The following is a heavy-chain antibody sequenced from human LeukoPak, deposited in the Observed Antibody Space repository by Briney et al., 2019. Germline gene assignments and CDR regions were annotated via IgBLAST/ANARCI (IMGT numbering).Heavy chain of an antibody. V-gene: IGHV1-2*02. J-gene: IGHJ4*02. CDR2: INPNSGGT. CDR1: GYTFTGYY. D-gene: IGHD6-13*01. Sequence: GASVKVSCKASGYTFTGYYMHWVRQAPRQGLEWMGWINPNSGGTNYAQKFQGRVTMTRDTSISTAYMGVSRLRSDDTAVYYCARGDDIAAAGSPFDYWGQGTLVTVSS. CDR3: ARGDDIAAAGSPFDY.